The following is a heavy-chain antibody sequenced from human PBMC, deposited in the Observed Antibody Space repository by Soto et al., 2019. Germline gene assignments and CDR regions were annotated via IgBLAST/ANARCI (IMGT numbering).Heavy chain of an antibody. D-gene: IGHD2-2*01. J-gene: IGHJ5*02. Sequence: ASVKVSCKASGYTFTSYAMHWVRQAPGQRLEWMGWINAGNGNTKYSQKFQGRVTITRDTSASTAYMELSSLRSEDTAVYYCARGGFHVALLVPAAPLHNRLAPWGQGTLVPVSS. CDR1: GYTFTSYA. V-gene: IGHV1-3*01. CDR3: ARGGFHVALLVPAAPLHNRLAP. CDR2: INAGNGNT.